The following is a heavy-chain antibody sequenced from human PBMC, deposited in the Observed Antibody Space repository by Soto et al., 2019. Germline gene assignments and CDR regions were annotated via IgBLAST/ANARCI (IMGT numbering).Heavy chain of an antibody. J-gene: IGHJ4*02. D-gene: IGHD5-12*01. CDR3: ARAYGGYADY. Sequence: SDTLSLTCTVYGGAIGRYYWSWIRQPPGKGLEWIGYIYYSGSTNYNPSLKSRVTISVDTSKNQFSLKLSSVTAADTAVYYCARAYGGYADYWGQGATVT. V-gene: IGHV4-59*01. CDR1: GGAIGRYY. CDR2: IYYSGST.